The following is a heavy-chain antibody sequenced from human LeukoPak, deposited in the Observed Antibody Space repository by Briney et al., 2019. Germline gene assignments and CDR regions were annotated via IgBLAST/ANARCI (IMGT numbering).Heavy chain of an antibody. CDR1: GGSFSGYY. Sequence: SETLSLTCGVYGGSFSGYYWSWIRQPPGKGLEWIGEISHGGSANHNPSLKSRVTISVDTSKNRFSLKLSSVTAADTAVYYCAITRGYSYGYLDYWGQGTLVTVSS. D-gene: IGHD5-18*01. V-gene: IGHV4-34*01. J-gene: IGHJ4*02. CDR3: AITRGYSYGYLDY. CDR2: ISHGGSA.